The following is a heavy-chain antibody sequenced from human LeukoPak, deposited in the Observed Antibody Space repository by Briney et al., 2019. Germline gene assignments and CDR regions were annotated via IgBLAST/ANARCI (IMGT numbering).Heavy chain of an antibody. CDR3: AKADSSSSSQSFDY. Sequence: PGGSLRLSCAASGFTFSDYYMSWIRQAPGKGLEWVSYISSSGSTIYYADSVKGRFTISRDNAKNTLYLQMNSLRAEDTAVYYCAKADSSSSSQSFDYWGQGTLVTVSS. J-gene: IGHJ4*02. V-gene: IGHV3-11*01. CDR2: ISSSGSTI. CDR1: GFTFSDYY. D-gene: IGHD6-6*01.